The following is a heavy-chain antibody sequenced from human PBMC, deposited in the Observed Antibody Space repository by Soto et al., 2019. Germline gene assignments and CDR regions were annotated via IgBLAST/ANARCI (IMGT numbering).Heavy chain of an antibody. CDR1: GFTFSSYS. D-gene: IGHD1-1*01. CDR3: ARDSAERLALTSFDY. J-gene: IGHJ4*02. V-gene: IGHV3-21*01. Sequence: GGSLRLSCAASGFTFSSYSMNWVRQAPGKGLEWVSSISSSSSYIYYADSVKGRFTISRDNAKNSLYLQMNSLRAEDTAVYYCARDSAERLALTSFDYWGQGTLVTVSS. CDR2: ISSSSSYI.